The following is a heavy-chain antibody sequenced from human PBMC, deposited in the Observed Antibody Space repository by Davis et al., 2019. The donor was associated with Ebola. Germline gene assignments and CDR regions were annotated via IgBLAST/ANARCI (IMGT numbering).Heavy chain of an antibody. CDR3: ATLPGYY. D-gene: IGHD1-26*01. V-gene: IGHV3-74*03. CDR2: INRDGSTT. CDR1: GLTVSSNY. Sequence: GESLKISCAASGLTVSSNYMSWVRQAPGKGLVWVSCINRDGSTTTYADSVKGRFTISRDNAKNTLYLQMNNLRVEDTAVYYCATLPGYYWGQGTLVTVSS. J-gene: IGHJ4*02.